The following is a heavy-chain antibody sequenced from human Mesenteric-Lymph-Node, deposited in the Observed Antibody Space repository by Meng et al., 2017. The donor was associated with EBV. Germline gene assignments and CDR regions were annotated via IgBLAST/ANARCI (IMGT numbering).Heavy chain of an antibody. Sequence: VKLGQSGDEVKKPGASVKVSCKASGYTFTGYQIHWVRQAPVAVLEWMGIINPSGGSTRYAQKFQDRVTMTGDTSTSTVYMELSGLTPEDTAVYYCAKDEDSEGQLEHWVQGSLVTVAS. CDR3: AKDEDSEGQLEH. J-gene: IGHJ4*02. CDR2: INPSGGST. D-gene: IGHD1-1*01. CDR1: GYTFTGYQ. V-gene: IGHV1-46*01.